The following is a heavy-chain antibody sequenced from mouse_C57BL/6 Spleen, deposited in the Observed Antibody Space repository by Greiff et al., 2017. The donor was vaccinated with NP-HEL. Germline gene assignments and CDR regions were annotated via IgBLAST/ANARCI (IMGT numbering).Heavy chain of an antibody. Sequence: QVQLKESGPGLVAPSQSLSITCTVSGFSLTSYGVHWVRQPPGKGLEWLVVIWSDGSTTYNSALQSRLSISKDNSKSQVFLKMNSLQTDDTAMYYCARQGYYGSSYEFAYWGQGTLVTVSA. CDR1: GFSLTSYG. V-gene: IGHV2-6-1*01. CDR2: IWSDGST. CDR3: ARQGYYGSSYEFAY. J-gene: IGHJ3*01. D-gene: IGHD1-1*01.